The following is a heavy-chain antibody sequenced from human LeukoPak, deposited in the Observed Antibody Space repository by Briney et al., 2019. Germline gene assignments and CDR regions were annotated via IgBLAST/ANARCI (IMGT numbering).Heavy chain of an antibody. CDR3: ARADWDTAMIDY. Sequence: GSLRLSCAASEFPVGSNYMTWVRQAPGKGLEWVSLIYSGGSTYYADSVKGRFTISRDNSKNTLYLQMNSLRAEDTAVYYCARADWDTAMIDYWGQGTLVTVSS. V-gene: IGHV3-66*01. CDR2: IYSGGST. D-gene: IGHD5-18*01. J-gene: IGHJ4*02. CDR1: EFPVGSNY.